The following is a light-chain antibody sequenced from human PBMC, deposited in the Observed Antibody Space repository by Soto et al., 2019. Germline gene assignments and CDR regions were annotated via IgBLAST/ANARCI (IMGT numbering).Light chain of an antibody. J-gene: IGKJ1*01. Sequence: DIQMAHTPSSVCASVGERISITCRASQGISTYLNWYQQKPGKAPKLLIYAASSLQSGVPSRFSGSGSGTDFTLTITSLQPEDFATYYCQHSYNTPRTFGQGTKVDIK. CDR2: AAS. V-gene: IGKV1-39*01. CDR3: QHSYNTPRT. CDR1: QGISTY.